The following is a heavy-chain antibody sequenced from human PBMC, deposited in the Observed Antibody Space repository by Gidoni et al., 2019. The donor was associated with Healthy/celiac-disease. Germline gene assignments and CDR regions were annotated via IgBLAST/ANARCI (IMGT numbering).Heavy chain of an antibody. Sequence: QVQLVESGGGVVQPGRSLRLTCAASGFTFSSYGMPWVRQAPGKGLGWVAVRWYDGSTNYYPDSVKCRFTTSRYNSKNTLYLQSPSLRADDPAFYYCARGGGGYYMDVWGKGTTVTVSS. V-gene: IGHV3-33*01. D-gene: IGHD3-16*01. CDR1: GFTFSSYG. CDR2: RWYDGSTN. CDR3: ARGGGGYYMDV. J-gene: IGHJ6*03.